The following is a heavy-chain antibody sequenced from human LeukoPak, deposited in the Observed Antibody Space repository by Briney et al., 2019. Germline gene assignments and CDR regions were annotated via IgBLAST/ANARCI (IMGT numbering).Heavy chain of an antibody. D-gene: IGHD6-19*01. Sequence: SETLSLTCAVYGGSFSDYYWSWIRQPPGKGLEWIGEINHSGSTNYNPSLKSRVTISVDTSKNQFSLKLSSVTAADTAVYYCARGLRLALFDYRGQGTLVTVSS. CDR3: ARGLRLALFDY. CDR1: GGSFSDYY. V-gene: IGHV4-34*01. CDR2: INHSGST. J-gene: IGHJ4*02.